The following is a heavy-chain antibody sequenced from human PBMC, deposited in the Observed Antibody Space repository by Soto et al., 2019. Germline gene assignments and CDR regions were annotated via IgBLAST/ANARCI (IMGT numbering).Heavy chain of an antibody. D-gene: IGHD6-13*01. CDR3: ARNGIARDGQFDY. J-gene: IGHJ4*02. CDR2: IWYDGSNK. V-gene: IGHV3-33*01. CDR1: GFTFSSYG. Sequence: GGSLRLSCAASGFTFSSYGMHWVRQAPGKGLEWVAVIWYDGSNKYYADSVKGRFTISRDNSKNTLYLQMNSLRAEDTAVYYCARNGIARDGQFDYWGQGTLVTVSS.